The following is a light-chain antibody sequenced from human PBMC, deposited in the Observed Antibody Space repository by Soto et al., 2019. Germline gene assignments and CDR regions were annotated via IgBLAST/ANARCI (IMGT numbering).Light chain of an antibody. J-gene: IGKJ1*01. V-gene: IGKV1-5*03. CDR3: QQYKDNPWT. Sequence: DIQMTQSPSTLSASVGDRFTVACRASQSIVYWLAWYQQKPCKAPKLLIYKASNLESGVPSRFGGSGSGSEFTLTISNLQPDDFATYYCQQYKDNPWTFGQGTRWIS. CDR2: KAS. CDR1: QSIVYW.